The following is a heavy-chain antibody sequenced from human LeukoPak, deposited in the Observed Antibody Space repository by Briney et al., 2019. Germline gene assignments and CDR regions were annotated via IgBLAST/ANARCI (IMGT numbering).Heavy chain of an antibody. CDR3: ARDTPYSSGWYYNYYMDV. J-gene: IGHJ6*03. CDR1: GGTFSSYA. Sequence: SVKVSCKASGGTFSSYAISWVRQAPGQGLEWMGGIIPIFGTANYAQKFQGRVTITADKSTSTAYMELSSLRSEDTAVYYCARDTPYSSGWYYNYYMDVWGKGTTVTVSS. V-gene: IGHV1-69*06. CDR2: IIPIFGTA. D-gene: IGHD6-19*01.